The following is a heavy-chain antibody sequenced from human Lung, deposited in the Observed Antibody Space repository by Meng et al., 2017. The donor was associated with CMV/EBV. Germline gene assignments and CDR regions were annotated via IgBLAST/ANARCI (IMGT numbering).Heavy chain of an antibody. V-gene: IGHV3-43*01. CDR2: ISWDGGST. Sequence: GGSLRLSCAASGFTFDDYTMHWVRQAPGKGLEWVSLISWDGGSTYYADSVKGRFTISRDNSKNSLYLQMNSLRTEDTALYYCAKDLAAAGQLYYYYGMDVWXQGHXVTVDS. D-gene: IGHD6-13*01. CDR3: AKDLAAAGQLYYYYGMDV. J-gene: IGHJ6*01. CDR1: GFTFDDYT.